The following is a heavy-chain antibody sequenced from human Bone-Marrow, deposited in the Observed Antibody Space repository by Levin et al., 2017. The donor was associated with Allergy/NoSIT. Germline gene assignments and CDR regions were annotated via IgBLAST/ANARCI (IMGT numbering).Heavy chain of an antibody. CDR1: GDSLSKFY. Sequence: ASVKVSCKASGDSLSKFYVHWVRQAPGQGLEWMGTVNPRGDNTNFAQTFQGRVTLTRDKSTSTVYMELSSLRSDDTALYYCASSEVWFRTGWYIDYWGQGTLVTVSS. D-gene: IGHD6-19*01. V-gene: IGHV1-46*01. J-gene: IGHJ4*02. CDR2: VNPRGDNT. CDR3: ASSEVWFRTGWYIDY.